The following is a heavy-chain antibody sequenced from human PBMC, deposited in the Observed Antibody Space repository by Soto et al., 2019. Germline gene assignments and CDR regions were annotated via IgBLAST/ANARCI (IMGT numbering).Heavy chain of an antibody. CDR3: ASDLDPGYSSEDYYYGMDV. D-gene: IGHD6-19*01. CDR1: GYTFTSYD. J-gene: IGHJ6*02. V-gene: IGHV1-8*01. CDR2: MNPNSRNT. Sequence: GASVKVSCKASGYTFTSYDINWVRQATGQGLEWMGWMNPNSRNTGYAQKFQGRVTMTRNTSISTAYMELSSLRSEDTAVYYCASDLDPGYSSEDYYYGMDVWGQGTTVTVSS.